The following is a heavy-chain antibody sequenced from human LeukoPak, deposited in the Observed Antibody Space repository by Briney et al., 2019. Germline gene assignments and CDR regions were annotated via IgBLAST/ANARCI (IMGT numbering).Heavy chain of an antibody. Sequence: GGSLRLSCAGSGFIFKNYGVHWVRQAPGKGLEWVAFVRFGGTNEYYANSAKGRFTISRDNSKNSLYLQMNALRPDDTAVYYCAKSRAPTADPDAFDVWGRGTLVTVSS. D-gene: IGHD1-14*01. CDR2: VRFGGTNE. CDR1: GFIFKNYG. V-gene: IGHV3-30*02. J-gene: IGHJ3*01. CDR3: AKSRAPTADPDAFDV.